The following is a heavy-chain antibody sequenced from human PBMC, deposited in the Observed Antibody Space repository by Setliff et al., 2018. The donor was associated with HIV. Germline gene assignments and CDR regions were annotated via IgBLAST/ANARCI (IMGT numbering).Heavy chain of an antibody. V-gene: IGHV1-3*01. CDR2: INDGNGNT. CDR3: ARIFLRGLQYGGLDI. J-gene: IGHJ3*02. D-gene: IGHD4-4*01. CDR1: GYTFTNYA. Sequence: ASVKVSCKASGYTFTNYAIHWVRQAPGLGLEWMGWINDGNGNTKYSQNFQGRVTITRDTSSTTSYMELSGLKSEDTAVYYSARIFLRGLQYGGLDIWGQGTLVTVSS.